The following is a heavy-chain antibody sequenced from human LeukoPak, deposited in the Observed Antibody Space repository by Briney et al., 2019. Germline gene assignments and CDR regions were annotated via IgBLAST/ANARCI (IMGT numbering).Heavy chain of an antibody. Sequence: SETLSLTCAVYGGSFSGYYWSWIRQPPGKGLEWIGEINHSGSTNYNPSLKSRVTISVDTSKNQFSLKLSSVTAADTAVYYCASDYGDYVWFDPWGQGTLVNVSS. CDR3: ASDYGDYVWFDP. CDR2: INHSGST. CDR1: GGSFSGYY. D-gene: IGHD4-17*01. J-gene: IGHJ5*02. V-gene: IGHV4-34*01.